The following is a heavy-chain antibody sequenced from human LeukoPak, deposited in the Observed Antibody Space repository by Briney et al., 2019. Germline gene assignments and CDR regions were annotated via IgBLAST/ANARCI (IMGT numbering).Heavy chain of an antibody. Sequence: PSETLSLTCTVSGGSISSGSYYWSWIRQPAGKGLEWIGRIYTSGSTNYNPSLKSRVTISVDTSKNQFSLKLSSVTAADTAVYYCARDDVRSGPIGGAFDIWGQGTMLTVSS. V-gene: IGHV4-61*02. CDR2: IYTSGST. D-gene: IGHD2-15*01. CDR3: ARDDVRSGPIGGAFDI. J-gene: IGHJ3*02. CDR1: GGSISSGSYY.